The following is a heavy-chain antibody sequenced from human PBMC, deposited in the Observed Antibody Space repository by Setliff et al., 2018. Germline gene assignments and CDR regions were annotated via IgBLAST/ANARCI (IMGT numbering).Heavy chain of an antibody. CDR3: ARTTGSTHNWLDP. J-gene: IGHJ5*02. CDR2: IYVTEST. CDR1: GDSISNYY. Sequence: PSETLSLTCTVSGDSISNYYWNWIRQPAGKGLEWIGRIYVTESTNYNPSLKSRVTISVDTSKNQFSLKVSSVTAADTAVYYCARTTGSTHNWLDPWGPGTLVTVSS. V-gene: IGHV4-4*07. D-gene: IGHD1-1*01.